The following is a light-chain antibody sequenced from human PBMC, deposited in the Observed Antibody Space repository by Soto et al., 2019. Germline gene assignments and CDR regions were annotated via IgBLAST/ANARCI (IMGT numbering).Light chain of an antibody. V-gene: IGKV1-6*01. CDR3: LQDNMYPLT. CDR1: QDIGND. CDR2: DTY. J-gene: IGKJ4*01. Sequence: AIQMTQSPSSLSASVGDRVTITCRASQDIGNDLGWYQQKPGKPPKVLIYDTYTLQSGVPSRFSGSRSGTDLTLTISSLQPEDIASYYCLQDNMYPLTFGGGTKVEIE.